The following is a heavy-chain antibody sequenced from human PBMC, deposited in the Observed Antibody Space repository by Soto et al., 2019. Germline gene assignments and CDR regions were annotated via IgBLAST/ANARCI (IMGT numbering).Heavy chain of an antibody. D-gene: IGHD5-12*01. CDR3: AREFSGYAGY. Sequence: ASGKPSCKDSFYTFTNYGSKWLRQSAAQGKKWMGWMNPNNGDTAYAQKFQGRVTMTRDTSISTAYMELTSLRSEDTAVYYCAREFSGYAGYWG. CDR2: MNPNNGDT. J-gene: IGHJ4*01. V-gene: IGHV1-8*01. CDR1: FYTFTNYG.